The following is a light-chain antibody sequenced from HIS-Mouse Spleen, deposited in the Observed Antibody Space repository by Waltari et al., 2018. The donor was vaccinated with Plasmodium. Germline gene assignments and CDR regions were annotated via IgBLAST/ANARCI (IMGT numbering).Light chain of an antibody. Sequence: SYELTQPPSVSVSPGQTASITCSGDKVGYNYACWYQQKPGHSPVLVIYQDSKRPSGIPERFYGANAGNTATLTIIGTQAMDEADYYCQAWDSSTVVFGGGTKLTVL. CDR2: QDS. CDR3: QAWDSSTVV. CDR1: KVGYNY. V-gene: IGLV3-1*01. J-gene: IGLJ2*01.